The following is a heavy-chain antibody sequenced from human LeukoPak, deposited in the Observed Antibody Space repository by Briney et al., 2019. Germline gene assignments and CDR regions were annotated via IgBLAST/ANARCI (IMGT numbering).Heavy chain of an antibody. J-gene: IGHJ6*04. V-gene: IGHV1-69*13. CDR1: GGTFSSYA. CDR3: ARWSYYGSGSYYNMGYYYYYGMDV. CDR2: IIPIFGTA. D-gene: IGHD3-10*01. Sequence: SVKVSCKASGGTFSSYAISWVRQAPGQGLEWMGGIIPIFGTANYAQKFQGRVTIAADESTSTAYMELSSLRPEDTAVYYCARWSYYGSGSYYNMGYYYYYGMDVWGKGTTVTVSS.